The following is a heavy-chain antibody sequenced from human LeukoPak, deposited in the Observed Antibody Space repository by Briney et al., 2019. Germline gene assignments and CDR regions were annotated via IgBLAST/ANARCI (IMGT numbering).Heavy chain of an antibody. CDR1: AYTFTSYG. CDR2: ISAYNGNT. CDR3: ARGSIGPVGLWFGELPYYYYGMDV. Sequence: ASVKVSCKASAYTFTSYGISWVRQAPGQGLEWMGWISAYNGNTNYAQKLQGRVTMTTDTSTGTAYMELRSLRSDDTAVYYCARGSIGPVGLWFGELPYYYYGMDVWGQGTTVTVSS. V-gene: IGHV1-18*01. J-gene: IGHJ6*02. D-gene: IGHD3-10*01.